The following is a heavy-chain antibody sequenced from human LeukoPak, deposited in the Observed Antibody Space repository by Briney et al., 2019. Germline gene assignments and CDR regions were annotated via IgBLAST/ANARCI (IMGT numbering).Heavy chain of an antibody. CDR2: ISSSSSYI. CDR1: GFTFSSYS. CDR3: ARDMVRTRNDAFDI. D-gene: IGHD3-10*01. Sequence: GGSLRLSCAASGFTFSSYSMNWVRQAPGKGLEWVSSISSSSSYIYYADSVKGRFTISRDNAKNSLYLQMNSLRAEDTAVYYCARDMVRTRNDAFDIWGQGTMVTVSS. J-gene: IGHJ3*02. V-gene: IGHV3-21*01.